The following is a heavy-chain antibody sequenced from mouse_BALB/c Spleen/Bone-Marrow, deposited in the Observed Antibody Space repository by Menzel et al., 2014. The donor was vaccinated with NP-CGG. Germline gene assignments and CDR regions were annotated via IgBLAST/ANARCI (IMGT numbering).Heavy chain of an antibody. J-gene: IGHJ3*01. V-gene: IGHV1S137*01. CDR2: ISTYYGDA. CDR1: GYTFTDYA. Sequence: VKLQESGAELVRPGVSVKISCKGSGYTFTDYAMHWVKQSHAKSLEWIGVISTYYGDASYNQKFKGKATMTVDKSSSTAYMELARLTSEDSAIYYCARGGSTIITTFAYWGQGTLATVSA. CDR3: ARGGSTIITTFAY. D-gene: IGHD2-4*01.